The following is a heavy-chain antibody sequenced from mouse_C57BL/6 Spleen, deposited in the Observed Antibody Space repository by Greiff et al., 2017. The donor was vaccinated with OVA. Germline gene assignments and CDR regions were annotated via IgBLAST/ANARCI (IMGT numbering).Heavy chain of an antibody. CDR2: INPYNGGT. CDR1: GYTFTDYY. CDR3: ARRWLLSWFAY. J-gene: IGHJ3*01. V-gene: IGHV1-19*01. Sequence: EVQLKESGPVLVKPGASVKMSCKASGYTFTDYYMNWVKQSHGKSLEWIGVINPYNGGTSYNQKFKGKATLTVDKSSSTAYMELNSLTSEDSAVYYCARRWLLSWFAYWGQGTLVTVSA. D-gene: IGHD2-3*01.